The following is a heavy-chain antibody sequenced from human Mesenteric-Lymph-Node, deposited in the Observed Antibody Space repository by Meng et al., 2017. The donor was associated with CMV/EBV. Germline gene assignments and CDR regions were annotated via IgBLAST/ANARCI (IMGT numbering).Heavy chain of an antibody. Sequence: KVSGGTFVSHAIAWVRQGPGQRLEWMERVIPIIGTGNYTKTFQGRVTIPADKSTSTVYMELYSLTSEDTAVYYCARGRDSSGFHFDYWGQGTLVTVSS. D-gene: IGHD3-22*01. V-gene: IGHV1-69*04. CDR1: GGTFVSHA. J-gene: IGHJ4*02. CDR2: VIPIIGTG. CDR3: ARGRDSSGFHFDY.